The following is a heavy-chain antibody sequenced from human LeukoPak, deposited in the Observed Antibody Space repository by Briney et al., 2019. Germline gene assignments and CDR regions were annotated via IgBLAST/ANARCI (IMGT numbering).Heavy chain of an antibody. V-gene: IGHV3-43*02. Sequence: GGSLRLSCAASGFTFGDYAMHWVRQAPGKGREWVSLISGDGGSTYYADSVKGRFTISRDNSKNSLYLQMNSLRTEDTALYYCAKLFGVGAPEQFDYWGQGTLVTVSS. CDR1: GFTFGDYA. CDR2: ISGDGGST. CDR3: AKLFGVGAPEQFDY. J-gene: IGHJ4*02. D-gene: IGHD1-26*01.